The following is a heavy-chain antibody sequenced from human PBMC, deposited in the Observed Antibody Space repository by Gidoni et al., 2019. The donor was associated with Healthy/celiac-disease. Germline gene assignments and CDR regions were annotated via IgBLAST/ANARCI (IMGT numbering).Heavy chain of an antibody. J-gene: IGHJ4*02. D-gene: IGHD2-8*01. CDR1: GGSISSYY. CDR2: IYYSGST. CDR3: ARDSGQILANGWYFDY. Sequence: QVQLQESGPGLVKPSETLSLTCTVSGGSISSYYWSWIRQPPGKGLEWIGYIYYSGSTNYNPSLKSRVTISVDTSKNQFSLKLSSVTAADTAVYYCARDSGQILANGWYFDYWGQGTLVTVSS. V-gene: IGHV4-59*01.